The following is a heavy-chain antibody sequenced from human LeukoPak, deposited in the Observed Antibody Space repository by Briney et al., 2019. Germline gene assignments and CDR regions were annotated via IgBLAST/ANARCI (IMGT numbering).Heavy chain of an antibody. V-gene: IGHV4-59*12. CDR1: GGSISRYY. D-gene: IGHD4-23*01. J-gene: IGHJ5*02. CDR2: IYYSGST. Sequence: PSETLSLTCTVSGGSISRYYWTWIRQPPGKGLEWIGSIYYSGSTYYNPSLKSRVTISVDTSKNQFSLKLSSVTAADTAVYYCARDYGGNSGSWFDPWGQGTLVTVSS. CDR3: ARDYGGNSGSWFDP.